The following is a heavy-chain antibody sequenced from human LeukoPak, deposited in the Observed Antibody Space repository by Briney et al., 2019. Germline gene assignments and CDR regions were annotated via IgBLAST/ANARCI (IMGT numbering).Heavy chain of an antibody. CDR3: ARDRVGSSGWYEAY. V-gene: IGHV4-61*02. J-gene: IGHJ4*02. Sequence: TLSLTCTVSGYSISSGFYWGWIRQPAGKGLEWIGRIYTSGSSNYSPSLKSRVTISVDTSKNQFSLKLSSVTAADTAVYYCARDRVGSSGWYEAYWGQGTLVTVSS. CDR1: GYSISSGFY. CDR2: IYTSGSS. D-gene: IGHD6-19*01.